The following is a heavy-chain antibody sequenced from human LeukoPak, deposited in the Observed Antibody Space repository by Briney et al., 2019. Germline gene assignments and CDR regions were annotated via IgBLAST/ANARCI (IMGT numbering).Heavy chain of an antibody. J-gene: IGHJ4*02. Sequence: GGSLRLSCAASGFTFSSYRMHWVRQAPGKGLVWVSRINSDGSITSYADSVKGRFTISRDNAKNTLYLQMNSLRAEDTAVYYCAREADSGSYYVTYYFDYWGQGTLVTVSS. CDR3: AREADSGSYYVTYYFDY. CDR2: INSDGSIT. D-gene: IGHD1-26*01. V-gene: IGHV3-74*01. CDR1: GFTFSSYR.